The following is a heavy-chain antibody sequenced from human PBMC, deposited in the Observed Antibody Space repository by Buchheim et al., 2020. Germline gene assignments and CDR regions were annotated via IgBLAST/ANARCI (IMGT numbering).Heavy chain of an antibody. CDR2: ISYDGIHD. D-gene: IGHD1-1*01. J-gene: IGHJ4*02. CDR1: GFTFSTYA. CDR3: AREGERRGYFDY. Sequence: QVQLVESGGGVVQPGRSLRLSCAASGFTFSTYAMHWVRQAPGKGLEWVTVISYDGIHDYYADSVRGRFTISRDPFKNTLYLQMNSLRPEDTAVYYCAREGERRGYFDYGGQGTL. V-gene: IGHV3-30*04.